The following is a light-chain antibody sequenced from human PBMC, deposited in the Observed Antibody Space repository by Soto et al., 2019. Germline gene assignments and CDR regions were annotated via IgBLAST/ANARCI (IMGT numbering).Light chain of an antibody. CDR2: KAS. CDR1: QSINTW. CDR3: QQYHNFFPT. Sequence: DIQMTQSPSTLSASVGDRVTITCRPSQSINTWLAWYQKKPGKAPKLLIQKASSLESGVPSRFSGSGSGTEFTLTITSLQPDDFATYYCQQYHNFFPTFGQGTKVEIK. V-gene: IGKV1-5*03. J-gene: IGKJ2*01.